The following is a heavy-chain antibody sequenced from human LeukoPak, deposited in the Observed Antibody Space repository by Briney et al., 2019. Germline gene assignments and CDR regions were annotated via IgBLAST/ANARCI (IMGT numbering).Heavy chain of an antibody. CDR1: GGSFSGYY. V-gene: IGHV4-34*01. CDR3: ARLIVGARSYDY. D-gene: IGHD1-26*01. CDR2: INHSGST. Sequence: PSETLSLTCAVYGGSFSGYYWSWIRQPPGKGLEWIGEINHSGSTNYNPSLKSRVTISVDTSKNQFSLKLSSVTAADTAVYYCARLIVGARSYDYWGQGTLVTVSS. J-gene: IGHJ4*02.